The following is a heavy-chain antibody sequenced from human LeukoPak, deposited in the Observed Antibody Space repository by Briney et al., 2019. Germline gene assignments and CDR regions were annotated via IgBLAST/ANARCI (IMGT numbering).Heavy chain of an antibody. CDR1: GFTFSDHY. Sequence: GGSLRLSCAASGFTFSDHYMDWVHQGPGKGLEWVGRTRNKANSYTTEYATSVKGRFTISREDSKMSLYLQMNSLRAEDTGVYYCARDPTPRYCSGGSCYTHYGMDVWGQGTTVTVSS. V-gene: IGHV3-72*01. J-gene: IGHJ6*02. CDR3: ARDPTPRYCSGGSCYTHYGMDV. D-gene: IGHD2-15*01. CDR2: TRNKANSYTT.